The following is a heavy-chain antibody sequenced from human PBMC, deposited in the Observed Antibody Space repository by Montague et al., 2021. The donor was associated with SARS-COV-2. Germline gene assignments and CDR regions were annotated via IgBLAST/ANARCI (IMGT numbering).Heavy chain of an antibody. CDR1: GDSISNHY. D-gene: IGHD3-22*01. CDR3: ARHSGYYDRSGYYDY. V-gene: IGHV4-59*08. CDR2: IYFSGST. J-gene: IGHJ4*02. Sequence: ETLSLTCTVSGDSISNHYWSWIRQPPGKGLEWIAYIYFSGSTNYNPPLESRVSISVITSRNQLSLRLRSVTAADTAVYYCARHSGYYDRSGYYDYWGQGTLVTVSS.